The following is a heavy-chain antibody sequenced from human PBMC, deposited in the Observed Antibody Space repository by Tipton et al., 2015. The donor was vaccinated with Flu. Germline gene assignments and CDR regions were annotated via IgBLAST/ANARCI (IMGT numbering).Heavy chain of an antibody. CDR2: INHSGST. D-gene: IGHD3-10*01. J-gene: IGHJ5*02. CDR3: ARVTELLWFGEARGWFDP. V-gene: IGHV4-34*01. CDR1: GGSFSGHY. Sequence: TLSLTCAVYGGSFSGHYWSWIRQPPGKGLEWIGEINHSGSTNYNPSLKSRVTISVDTSKNQFSLKLSSVTAADTAVYYCARVTELLWFGEARGWFDPWGQGTLVTVSS.